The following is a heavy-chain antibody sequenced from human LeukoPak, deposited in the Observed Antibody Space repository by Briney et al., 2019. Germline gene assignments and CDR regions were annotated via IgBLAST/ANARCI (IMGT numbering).Heavy chain of an antibody. CDR1: GDSVSSNSAA. V-gene: IGHV6-1*01. CDR2: TYYRSKWYN. D-gene: IGHD6-13*01. J-gene: IGHJ6*02. CDR3: ARASEGSSWYHYYYGMDV. Sequence: SQTLSLTCAISGDSVSSNSAAWNWIRQSPPRGLEWLGRTYYRSKWYNDYAVSVKSRITINPDTSKNQSSLQQNSVTPEDTAVYYCARASEGSSWYHYYYGMDVWGQGTTVTVSS.